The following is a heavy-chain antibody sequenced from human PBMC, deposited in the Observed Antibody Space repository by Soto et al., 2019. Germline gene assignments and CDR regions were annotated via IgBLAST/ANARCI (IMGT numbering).Heavy chain of an antibody. CDR1: GGSISSGDYY. Sequence: QVQLQESGPGLVKPSQTLSLTCTVSGGSISSGDYYWSWIRQPPGKGLEWIGYIYYSGSTYYNPSLKSRVTISVDTSKNQFSLKLSSVTAADTAVYYCARDWMVTLDHNWFDPWGQGTLVTVSS. V-gene: IGHV4-30-4*01. CDR3: ARDWMVTLDHNWFDP. D-gene: IGHD5-18*01. CDR2: IYYSGST. J-gene: IGHJ5*02.